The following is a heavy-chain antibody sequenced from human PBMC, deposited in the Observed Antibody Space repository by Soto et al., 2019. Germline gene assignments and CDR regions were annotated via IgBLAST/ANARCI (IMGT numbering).Heavy chain of an antibody. Sequence: SETLSLTCAVSGGSISSSNWWSWVRQPPGKGLEWIGEIYHSGSTNYNPSLKSRVTISVDKSKNQFSLKLSSVTAADTAVYYCARDSSGWYYYYGMDVWGQGTTVTVSS. CDR3: ARDSSGWYYYYGMDV. D-gene: IGHD6-19*01. J-gene: IGHJ6*02. CDR1: GGSISSSNW. V-gene: IGHV4-4*02. CDR2: IYHSGST.